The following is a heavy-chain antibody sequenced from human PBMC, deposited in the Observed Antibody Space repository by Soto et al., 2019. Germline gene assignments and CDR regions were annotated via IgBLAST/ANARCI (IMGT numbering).Heavy chain of an antibody. CDR3: ARDNGGLDDAFDI. D-gene: IGHD2-21*01. J-gene: IGHJ3*02. V-gene: IGHV3-7*01. Sequence: GSLRLSCAASGFTFSSYWMSWVRQAPGKGLEWVANIKQDGSEKYYVDYVKGRFTISRDNAKNSLYLQMNSLRAEDTAVYYCARDNGGLDDAFDIWGQGTMVTVSS. CDR2: IKQDGSEK. CDR1: GFTFSSYW.